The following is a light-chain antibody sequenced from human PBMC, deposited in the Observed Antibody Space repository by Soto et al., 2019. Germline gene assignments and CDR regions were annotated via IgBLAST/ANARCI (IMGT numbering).Light chain of an antibody. CDR1: PGIGNY. CDR2: AAS. J-gene: IGKJ1*01. V-gene: IGKV1-39*01. Sequence: DIQMTQAPSSLYASVGDIVIITCRARPGIGNYLNWFQQRTGRAPQVLIYAASTLYRGVSSRFIGGGSGTDFTLNISSLQPEDFATYYCQQTNNTPWTFGKGTKVE. CDR3: QQTNNTPWT.